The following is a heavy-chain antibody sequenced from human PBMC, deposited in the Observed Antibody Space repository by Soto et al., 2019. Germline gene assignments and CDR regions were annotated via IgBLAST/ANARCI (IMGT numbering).Heavy chain of an antibody. J-gene: IGHJ6*02. V-gene: IGHV3-30*18. CDR2: ISYDGSNK. Sequence: GGSLRLSCAASGFTFSSYGMHWVRQAPGKGLEWVAVISYDGSNKYYADSVKGRFTISRDNSKNTLYLQMNSLRAEDTAVYYCAKDPTWGVERRDYGMDVWGQGTTVTVSS. CDR1: GFTFSSYG. CDR3: AKDPTWGVERRDYGMDV. D-gene: IGHD1-1*01.